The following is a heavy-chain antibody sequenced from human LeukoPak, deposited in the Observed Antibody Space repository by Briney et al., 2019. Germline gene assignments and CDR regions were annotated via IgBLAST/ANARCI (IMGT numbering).Heavy chain of an antibody. J-gene: IGHJ4*02. CDR2: ISNDGSRK. D-gene: IGHD5-24*01. Sequence: GRSLRLSCAPSGFTFSRHGMHWVRQAPCKGLEWVAIISNDGSRKYYAHSVKGRFTISRDNSKNTLYLQMNSLRAEDTAVYYCARAGDGYTRGYFDYWGQGTLVTVSS. CDR3: ARAGDGYTRGYFDY. V-gene: IGHV3-30*03. CDR1: GFTFSRHG.